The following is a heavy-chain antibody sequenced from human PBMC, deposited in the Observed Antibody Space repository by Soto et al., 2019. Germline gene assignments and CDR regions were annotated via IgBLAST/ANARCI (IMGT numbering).Heavy chain of an antibody. CDR1: GFTFNIYA. D-gene: IGHD3-10*01. J-gene: IGHJ4*02. V-gene: IGHV3-30-3*01. CDR3: VRSSGVPTPDFAY. Sequence: QVRLVESGGGVVQPGRSLRLSCAASGFTFNIYAMHWVRQAPGKGLEWVAVISHDGTSRYYADSVKGRVTISRDNSKSMVFVQMNSLGVEGTAVYYCVRSSGVPTPDFAYWGQGTLVTVSS. CDR2: ISHDGTSR.